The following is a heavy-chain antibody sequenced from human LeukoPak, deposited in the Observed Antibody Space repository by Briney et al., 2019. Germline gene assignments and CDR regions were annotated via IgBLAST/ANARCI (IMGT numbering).Heavy chain of an antibody. CDR2: IGGGGEST. Sequence: PGGSLRLSCAASGFTFSNYAMAWVRQAPGKGLEWVSVIGGGGESTYYADSVKGRFTISRDNAKNSLYLQMNSLRAEDTALYYCARPNDFWSGYYFDYWGQGTLVTVSS. V-gene: IGHV3-23*01. J-gene: IGHJ4*02. CDR3: ARPNDFWSGYYFDY. CDR1: GFTFSNYA. D-gene: IGHD3-3*01.